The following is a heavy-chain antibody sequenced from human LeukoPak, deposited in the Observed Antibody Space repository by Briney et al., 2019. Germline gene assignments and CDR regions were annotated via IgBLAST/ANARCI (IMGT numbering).Heavy chain of an antibody. Sequence: ASVKVPCKASGGTFSSYAISWVRQAPGQGLEWMGGIIPIFGTANYAQKFQGRVTITADESTSTAYMELSSLRSEDTAVYYCASSDDYDFYYFDYWGQGTLVTVSS. D-gene: IGHD4-17*01. CDR2: IIPIFGTA. CDR1: GGTFSSYA. V-gene: IGHV1-69*13. CDR3: ASSDDYDFYYFDY. J-gene: IGHJ4*02.